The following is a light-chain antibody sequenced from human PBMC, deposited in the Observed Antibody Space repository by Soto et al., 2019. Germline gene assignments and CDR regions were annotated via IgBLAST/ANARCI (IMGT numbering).Light chain of an antibody. Sequence: DIQLTQSPSFLSASVGDRVTITCRASQGISSNLAWYQQKPGKAPKLLIYAASTLQSGVPSRFSGSGSGTEFTLTIGSLQPEDFATYYCKQFNSYPITFGQGTRREN. J-gene: IGKJ5*01. CDR1: QGISSN. CDR3: KQFNSYPIT. V-gene: IGKV1-9*01. CDR2: AAS.